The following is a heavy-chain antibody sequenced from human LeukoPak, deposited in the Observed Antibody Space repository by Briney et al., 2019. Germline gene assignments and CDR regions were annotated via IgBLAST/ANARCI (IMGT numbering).Heavy chain of an antibody. V-gene: IGHV3-23*01. Sequence: GGSLRLSCAASGFTFSSYAMSWVRQAPGKGLEWVSAISGSGGSTYYADSVKGRFTISRDNSKNTLYLQMNSLRAEDTAVYYCAKDYYDSSGYWGRYAFDIWGQGTMVTVSS. CDR2: ISGSGGST. CDR1: GFTFSSYA. J-gene: IGHJ3*02. D-gene: IGHD3-22*01. CDR3: AKDYYDSSGYWGRYAFDI.